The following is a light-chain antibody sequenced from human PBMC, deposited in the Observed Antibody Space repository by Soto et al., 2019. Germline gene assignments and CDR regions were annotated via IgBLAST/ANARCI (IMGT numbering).Light chain of an antibody. Sequence: DIELTQSPTSLSASPGDRATLTCRASQGISSYVAWYQQIPGKAPKLLIYAASTRQSGVPSRFSGSGSGTDFPLTINGLQPEDVATYSCQKYSSVPIFGPGTKVEIK. J-gene: IGKJ3*01. V-gene: IGKV1-27*01. CDR1: QGISSY. CDR2: AAS. CDR3: QKYSSVPI.